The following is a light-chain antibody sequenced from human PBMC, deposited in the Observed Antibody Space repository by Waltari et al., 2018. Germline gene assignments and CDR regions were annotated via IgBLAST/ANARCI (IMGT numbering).Light chain of an antibody. CDR1: QSVSSN. J-gene: IGKJ4*01. CDR3: QQYNNWPPIT. V-gene: IGKV3-15*01. CDR2: GAS. Sequence: ETVMTQSPVTLSVSPGERATLSCRASQSVSSNLAWYQQKPGQAPRLLIYGASTRATGIPARFRGSGAGTEFTLTINSLQSEDFAVYYCQQYNNWPPITFGGGTKVEIK.